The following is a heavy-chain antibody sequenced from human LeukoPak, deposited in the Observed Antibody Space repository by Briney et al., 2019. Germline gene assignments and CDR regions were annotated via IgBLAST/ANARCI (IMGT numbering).Heavy chain of an antibody. V-gene: IGHV3-23*01. CDR1: GFTFSSYA. D-gene: IGHD4-17*01. CDR2: ISGSGGST. CDR3: AKVCGDYFTFGY. Sequence: GGSLRLSCAASGFTFSSYAMSWVRQAPGKGLEWVSAISGSGGSTYYADSVKGRFTIFRDNSKNTLYLQMNSLRAEDTAVYYCAKVCGDYFTFGYWGQGTLVTVSS. J-gene: IGHJ4*02.